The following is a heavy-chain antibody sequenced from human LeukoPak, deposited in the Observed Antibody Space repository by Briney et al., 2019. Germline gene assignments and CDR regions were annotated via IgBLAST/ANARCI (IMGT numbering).Heavy chain of an antibody. CDR1: GFTLSSYW. D-gene: IGHD1-26*01. CDR2: IKQDGSEK. Sequence: GGSLRLSCAASGFTLSSYWMSWVRQAPGKGLEWVANIKQDGSEKYYVDSVKGRFTISRDNAKNSLYLQMNSLRAEDTAVYYCARRAVIVGATTSTYFDYWGQGTLVTVSS. J-gene: IGHJ4*02. CDR3: ARRAVIVGATTSTYFDY. V-gene: IGHV3-7*01.